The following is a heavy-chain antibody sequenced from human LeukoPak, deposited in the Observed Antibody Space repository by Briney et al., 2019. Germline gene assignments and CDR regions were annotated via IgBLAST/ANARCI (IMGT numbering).Heavy chain of an antibody. V-gene: IGHV4-59*01. CDR3: ARVLSGLSGSRSGEIDS. D-gene: IGHD3-16*02. Sequence: SESLSLTCSVSGGSMRSYYWSWIRQPPGKGLEWIGYIYYSGNTNYNPSLESRVTISVDTSKNQFSLRLSSVTAADTAIYYCARVLSGLSGSRSGEIDSWGQGTLVTVS. CDR1: GGSMRSYY. CDR2: IYYSGNT. J-gene: IGHJ4*02.